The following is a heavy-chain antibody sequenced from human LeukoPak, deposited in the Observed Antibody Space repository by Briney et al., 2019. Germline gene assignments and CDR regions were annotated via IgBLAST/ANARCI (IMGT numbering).Heavy chain of an antibody. J-gene: IGHJ6*03. CDR1: GGSISSGDYY. V-gene: IGHV4-61*08. CDR2: IYYSGST. Sequence: SQTLSLTCTVSGGSISSGDYYWSWIRQPPGKGLEWIGYIYYSGSTNYNPSLKSRVTISVDTSKNQFSLKLSSVTAADTAVYYCARAGASGYDFWSGFFYYYYYMDVWGKGTTVTVSS. CDR3: ARAGASGYDFWSGFFYYYYYMDV. D-gene: IGHD3-3*01.